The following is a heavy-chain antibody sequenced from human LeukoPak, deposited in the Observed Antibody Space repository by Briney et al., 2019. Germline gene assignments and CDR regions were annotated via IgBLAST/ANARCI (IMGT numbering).Heavy chain of an antibody. CDR2: IYTSGST. Sequence: SETLSLTCTVSGGSISSGSYYWSWIRQPAGKGLEWIGRIYTSGSTNYNPSLKSRVTISVDTSKNQFSLKLSSVTAADTAVYYCARARDPYYDFWSGYQLDAFDIWGQGTMVTVSS. V-gene: IGHV4-61*02. J-gene: IGHJ3*02. CDR1: GGSISSGSYY. CDR3: ARARDPYYDFWSGYQLDAFDI. D-gene: IGHD3-3*01.